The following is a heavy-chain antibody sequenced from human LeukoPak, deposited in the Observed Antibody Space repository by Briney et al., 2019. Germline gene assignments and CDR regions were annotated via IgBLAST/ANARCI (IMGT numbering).Heavy chain of an antibody. D-gene: IGHD4-17*01. CDR3: ARGWRLRRAFDI. J-gene: IGHJ3*02. Sequence: KPSETLSLTCAVYGGSFSGYYWSWIRQPPGKGLEWIGEINHSGGTNYNPSLKSRVTISVDTSKNQLSLKLSSVTAADTAVYYCARGWRLRRAFDIWGQGTMVTVSS. CDR2: INHSGGT. V-gene: IGHV4-34*01. CDR1: GGSFSGYY.